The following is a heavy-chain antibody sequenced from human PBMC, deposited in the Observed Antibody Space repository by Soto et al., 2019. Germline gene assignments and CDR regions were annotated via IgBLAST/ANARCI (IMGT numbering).Heavy chain of an antibody. CDR2: IKSKTDGGTT. D-gene: IGHD4-17*01. Sequence: PGGSLRLSWAASGFTFGNAWMNWVRQAPGKGLEWVGRIKSKTDGGTTDYAAPVKGRFTISRDDSKNTLYLQMNSLKTEDTAVYYCTTTTVTNPGDYYYYYGMDVWGQGTTVTVSS. J-gene: IGHJ6*02. CDR1: GFTFGNAW. CDR3: TTTTVTNPGDYYYYYGMDV. V-gene: IGHV3-15*07.